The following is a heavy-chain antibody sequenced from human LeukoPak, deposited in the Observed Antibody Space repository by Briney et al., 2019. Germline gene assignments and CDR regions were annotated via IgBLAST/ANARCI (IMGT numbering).Heavy chain of an antibody. D-gene: IGHD2-15*01. CDR3: ARDQWGYCSGGSCRHTYYYYGMDV. V-gene: IGHV4-61*08. CDR2: IYYSGST. Sequence: PSETLSLTCTVSGGSISSGGYYWGWIRQHPGKGLEWIGHIYYSGSTYYNPSLKSRVIISIDTSKNQFSLKLSSVTAADTAVYYCARDQWGYCSGGSCRHTYYYYGMDVWGQGTTVTVSS. J-gene: IGHJ6*02. CDR1: GGSISSGGYY.